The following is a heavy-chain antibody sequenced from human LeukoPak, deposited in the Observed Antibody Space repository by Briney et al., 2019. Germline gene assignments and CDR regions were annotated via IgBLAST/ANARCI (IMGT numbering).Heavy chain of an antibody. Sequence: PGGSLRLSCAASGFTFSNYWMHWVRQAPGKGLVWVSRINNDGSSTEYADSVRGRFTISRDNDKNTLYMRMNSLRADDTAVYYCARDLSGPDYWGQGTQVTVSS. V-gene: IGHV3-74*01. J-gene: IGHJ4*02. CDR2: INNDGSST. CDR3: ARDLSGPDY. CDR1: GFTFSNYW.